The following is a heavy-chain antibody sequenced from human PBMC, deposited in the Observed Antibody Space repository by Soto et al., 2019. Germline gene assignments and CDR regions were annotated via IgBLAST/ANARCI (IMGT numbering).Heavy chain of an antibody. CDR3: AREVGAPSGWLDP. CDR1: GVTFTNYA. J-gene: IGHJ5*02. CDR2: ISASGGLK. Sequence: VQLSESGGDLRQPGGSLRLSCAASGVTFTNYAMTWVRQTPGKGLEWVSGISASGGLKYYADSVRGRFTVSRDNSKNILYLQMDNLRDEDTALYYCAREVGAPSGWLDPWGQGTQVTVSS. V-gene: IGHV3-23*01. D-gene: IGHD1-26*01.